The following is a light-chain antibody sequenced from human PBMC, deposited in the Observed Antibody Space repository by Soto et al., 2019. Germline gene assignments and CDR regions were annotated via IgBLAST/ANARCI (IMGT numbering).Light chain of an antibody. CDR2: TAS. V-gene: IGKV1-5*03. CDR3: QHYNSYSEA. Sequence: DIQMTDSPSTLSVSLVDRVTITCRASQTISSWLAWYQQKPGKAPKLLIYTASTLQSGVPSRFSGSGSGTEFTLTISSLQPDDFATYYCQHYNSYSEAFGQGTKVDIK. CDR1: QTISSW. J-gene: IGKJ1*01.